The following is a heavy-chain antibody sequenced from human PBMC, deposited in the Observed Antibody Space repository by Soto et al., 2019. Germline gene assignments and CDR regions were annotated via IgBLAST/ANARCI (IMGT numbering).Heavy chain of an antibody. CDR1: GFTFSSYW. J-gene: IGHJ4*02. Sequence: VQLVESGGGLIQPGGSLRLSCAASGFTFSSYWMHWVRQTPGKGLVWVSRIDSEGSDTAYADSVKGRFTISRDNAKNTLYLQMNSLRAEDTAVYYCARATTTVTTRPTLGYWGQGTLVTVSS. V-gene: IGHV3-74*01. CDR2: IDSEGSDT. D-gene: IGHD4-17*01. CDR3: ARATTTVTTRPTLGY.